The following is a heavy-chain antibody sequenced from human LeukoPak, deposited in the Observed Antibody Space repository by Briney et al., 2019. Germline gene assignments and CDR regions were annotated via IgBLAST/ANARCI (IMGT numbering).Heavy chain of an antibody. D-gene: IGHD2-21*01. CDR1: GFTFSSYW. CDR3: ARIYLKMASAS. CDR2: IKEDGSEK. J-gene: IGHJ5*02. V-gene: IGHV3-7*01. Sequence: GGSLRLSCAASGFTFSSYWMSWVRQAPGKGLEWVANIKEDGSEKYYVDSVKGRFTISRDNAKNSVSLQMNSLRAEDTAVYYCARIYLKMASASWGQGTLVTVSS.